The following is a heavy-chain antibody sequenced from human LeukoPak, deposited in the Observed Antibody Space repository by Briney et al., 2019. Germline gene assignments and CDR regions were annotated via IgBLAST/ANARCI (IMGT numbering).Heavy chain of an antibody. CDR3: ARDGEMATIRRRLFDY. CDR2: IWYDGSNK. CDR1: GFTFNSYG. V-gene: IGHV3-33*01. Sequence: GRSLRLSCAASGFTFNSYGMHWVRQAPGKGLEWVAVIWYDGSNKYYADSVKGRFTISRDNSKNTLYLQMNSLRAEDTAVYYLARDGEMATIRRRLFDYWGQGTLVTVSS. J-gene: IGHJ4*02. D-gene: IGHD5-24*01.